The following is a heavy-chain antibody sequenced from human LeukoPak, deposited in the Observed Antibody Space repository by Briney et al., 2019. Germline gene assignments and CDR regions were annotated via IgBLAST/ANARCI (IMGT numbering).Heavy chain of an antibody. D-gene: IGHD3-3*01. V-gene: IGHV1-69*04. J-gene: IGHJ3*02. Sequence: ASVKVSCKASGGTFSSYAISWVRQAPGQGLEWMGRIIPILGIANYAQKFQGRVTITADESTSTAYMELSSLRSEDTAVYYCAGRTINKSIFGVINMGPDAFDIWGQGTMVTVSS. CDR1: GGTFSSYA. CDR2: IIPILGIA. CDR3: AGRTINKSIFGVINMGPDAFDI.